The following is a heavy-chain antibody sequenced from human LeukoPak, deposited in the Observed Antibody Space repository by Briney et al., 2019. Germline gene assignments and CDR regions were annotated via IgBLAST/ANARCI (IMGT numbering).Heavy chain of an antibody. CDR2: IASDGSRK. CDR1: GFTFSSYV. J-gene: IGHJ4*02. CDR3: ARVSVWGSYGFPDY. Sequence: PGGSLRLSCEAPGFTFSSYVLHWVRQAPGKGLEWVAVIASDGSRKHYADSVKGRFTVSRDNSKNTVSLQMNFLRVEDTGLYYCARVSVWGSYGFPDYWGQGTLVTVSS. D-gene: IGHD3-16*02. V-gene: IGHV3-30-3*01.